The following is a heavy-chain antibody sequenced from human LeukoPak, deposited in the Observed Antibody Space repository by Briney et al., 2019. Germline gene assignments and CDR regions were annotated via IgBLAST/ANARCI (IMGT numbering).Heavy chain of an antibody. Sequence: GWSLRLSCAASGFTFSSYSMNWVRQAPGKGLEGVSSISSSSSYIYYADSVKGRFTVSRDNAKNSLYLQINSLRAEDTAVYYCARDQLYLELGQPYYYCYMDVWGKGTTVTVSS. V-gene: IGHV3-21*01. CDR2: ISSSSSYI. CDR1: GFTFSSYS. CDR3: ARDQLYLELGQPYYYCYMDV. D-gene: IGHD2-8*01. J-gene: IGHJ6*03.